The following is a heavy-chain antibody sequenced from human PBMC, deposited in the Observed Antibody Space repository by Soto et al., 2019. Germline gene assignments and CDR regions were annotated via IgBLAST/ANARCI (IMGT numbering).Heavy chain of an antibody. CDR1: GFTVSSNY. D-gene: IGHD3-10*01. CDR2: IYSGGST. CDR3: ARASGGNWFDP. J-gene: IGHJ5*02. V-gene: IGHV3-53*02. Sequence: EVQLVETGGGLIQPGGSLRLSCAASGFTVSSNYMSWVRQAPGKGLEGVSVIYSGGSTYYADSVKGRFTISRDNSKNTLYLQMNSLRAEDTAVYYCARASGGNWFDPWGQGTLVTVSS.